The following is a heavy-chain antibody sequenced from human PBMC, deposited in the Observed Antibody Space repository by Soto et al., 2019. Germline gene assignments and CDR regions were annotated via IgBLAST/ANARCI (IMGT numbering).Heavy chain of an antibody. CDR1: GGSFSGYY. D-gene: IGHD1-7*01. CDR2: INHSGST. J-gene: IGHJ3*02. CDR3: ARGLKLELENDAFDI. Sequence: QVQLQQWGAGLLKPSETLSLTCAVYGGSFSGYYWSWIRQPPGKGLEWIREINHSGSTNYNPSLKSRVTISVDTSKNQFSLKLSSVTAADTAVYYCARGLKLELENDAFDIWGQGTMVTVSS. V-gene: IGHV4-34*01.